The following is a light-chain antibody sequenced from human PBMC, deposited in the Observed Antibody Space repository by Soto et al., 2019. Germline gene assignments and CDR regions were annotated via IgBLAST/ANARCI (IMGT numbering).Light chain of an antibody. CDR3: QTYNSDPT. J-gene: IGKJ1*01. CDR2: DAS. Sequence: DIQMTQSPSSLSASVGDRVTITCRASQGINNYLAWYQQKPGKVPKLLIYDASTLQSGLPSRFSGSASGTDFTLTISSLQPEDVATYYCQTYNSDPTFGEGTKVEIK. CDR1: QGINNY. V-gene: IGKV1-27*01.